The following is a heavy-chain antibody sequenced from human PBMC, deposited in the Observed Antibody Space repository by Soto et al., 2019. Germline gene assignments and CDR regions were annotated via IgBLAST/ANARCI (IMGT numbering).Heavy chain of an antibody. CDR3: ARPNYYYDSSGYYGY. D-gene: IGHD3-22*01. Sequence: EVQLVESGGGLVKPGGSLRLSCAASGFTFSSYSMNWVRQAPGKGLEWVSSISSSSSYIYYAVSVKGRFTISRDNAKNSLYLQMNSLRAEDTAVYYCARPNYYYDSSGYYGYWGQGTLVTVSS. J-gene: IGHJ4*02. V-gene: IGHV3-21*01. CDR2: ISSSSSYI. CDR1: GFTFSSYS.